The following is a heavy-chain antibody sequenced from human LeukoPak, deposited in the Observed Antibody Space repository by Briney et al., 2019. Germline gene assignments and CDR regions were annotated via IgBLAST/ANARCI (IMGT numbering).Heavy chain of an antibody. Sequence: GSSVKVSCKASGYTFTSYGISWVRQAPGQGLEWMGWIGAYNGNTNYAQKLQGRVTMTTDTSTSTAYMELRSLRSDDTAVYYCARGFGSSTSWEWYFDYWGQGTLVTVSS. CDR3: ARGFGSSTSWEWYFDY. J-gene: IGHJ4*02. CDR2: IGAYNGNT. D-gene: IGHD2-2*01. CDR1: GYTFTSYG. V-gene: IGHV1-18*01.